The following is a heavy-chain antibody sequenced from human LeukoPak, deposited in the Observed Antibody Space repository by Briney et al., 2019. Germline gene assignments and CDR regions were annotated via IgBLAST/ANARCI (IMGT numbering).Heavy chain of an antibody. CDR1: GFTFSSYW. V-gene: IGHV3-7*03. J-gene: IGHJ4*02. CDR2: IRGEGSEK. Sequence: SGGSLRLSCAASGFTFSSYWMTWVRQAPGKGLEWVANIRGEGSEKKYVDSVKGRFTISRDNAKNSLYLQMDNLRAEDTAMYYCARTSSNTCYDYWGRGTLVTVSS. CDR3: ARTSSNTCYDY. D-gene: IGHD2-2*01.